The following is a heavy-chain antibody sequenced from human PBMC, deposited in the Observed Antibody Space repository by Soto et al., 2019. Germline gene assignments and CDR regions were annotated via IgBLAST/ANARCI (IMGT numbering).Heavy chain of an antibody. Sequence: GRPPRFSCAALDSTLTRNGMPWFGNSPGKGLEWGAVISYDGSNKYYADSVKGRCTISRDNSKNTLYLQMNSLRAEDTAVYYCAKDKCSSSWHPHFDYWGQGTLVIGSS. J-gene: IGHJ4*02. CDR1: DSTLTRNG. V-gene: IGHV3-30*18. CDR3: AKDKCSSSWHPHFDY. D-gene: IGHD6-13*01. CDR2: ISYDGSNK.